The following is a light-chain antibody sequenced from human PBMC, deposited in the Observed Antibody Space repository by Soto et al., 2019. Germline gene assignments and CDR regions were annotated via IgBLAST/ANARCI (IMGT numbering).Light chain of an antibody. CDR1: SSDVWSYNL. V-gene: IGLV2-23*02. Sequence: QSVLTQPASVSGSPGQSITISCTGTSSDVWSYNLVSWYQQHPGKAPKLMICEVSKRPSGVSNRFSGSKSGNTASLTISGLQAEDEADYYCCSYAGSSTFAYVFGTGTKVTVL. J-gene: IGLJ1*01. CDR3: CSYAGSSTFAYV. CDR2: EVS.